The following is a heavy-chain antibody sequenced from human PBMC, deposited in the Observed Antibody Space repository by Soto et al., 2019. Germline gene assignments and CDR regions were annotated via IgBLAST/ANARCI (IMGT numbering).Heavy chain of an antibody. CDR3: ARGGVRGYDSFYYYYGMDV. J-gene: IGHJ6*02. D-gene: IGHD5-12*01. Sequence: SETLSLTCTVSGGSISSYYWSWIRQPPGKGLEWIGYIYYSGSTNYNPSLKSRVTISVDTSKNQFTLKLSSVTAADTAVYYCARGGVRGYDSFYYYYGMDVWGQGTTVTVSS. CDR2: IYYSGST. V-gene: IGHV4-59*01. CDR1: GGSISSYY.